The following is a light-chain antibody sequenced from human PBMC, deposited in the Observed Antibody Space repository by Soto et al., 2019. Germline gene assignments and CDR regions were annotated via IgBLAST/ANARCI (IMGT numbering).Light chain of an antibody. Sequence: QSALTQPRSVSGSPGQSVTMSCTGTSSDVGGYNYVSWYQQHPGKAPKLMIYDVSERPSGVPDRFSGSKSGNTASLTISGLQAEDEADYYCCSYAGSYTPMVFGGGTKLTVL. CDR1: SSDVGGYNY. V-gene: IGLV2-11*01. CDR3: CSYAGSYTPMV. J-gene: IGLJ2*01. CDR2: DVS.